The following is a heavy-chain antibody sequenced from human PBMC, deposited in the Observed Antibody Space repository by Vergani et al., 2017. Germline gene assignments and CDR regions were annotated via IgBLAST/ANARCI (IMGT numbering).Heavy chain of an antibody. CDR3: GRVAGFDGLGSRLLDL. J-gene: IGHJ5*02. D-gene: IGHD3-10*01. CDR2: MYHSGST. V-gene: IGHV4-59*01. CDR1: GGSMSGYY. Sequence: QVRLQESGPGLVKPSETLSLTCSVSGGSMSGYYWSWIRQPPGKELEWIGYMYHSGSTNYNPSLETRVTISGDTSKNQFSLKLNSVTAADTAVYYCGRVAGFDGLGSRLLDLWGQGSLVTVSS.